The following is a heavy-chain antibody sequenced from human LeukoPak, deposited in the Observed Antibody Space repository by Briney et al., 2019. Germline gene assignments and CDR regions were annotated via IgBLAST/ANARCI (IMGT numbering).Heavy chain of an antibody. Sequence: SGPTLVNPTQTLTLTCTFSGFSLSTSGMCVSWIRQPPGKALEWLALIDWDDGKYYSTSLKTRLTISKDTSKNQVVLTMTNMDPVDTATYYCARIPRYYYGSGSYFDYWGQGTLVTVSS. V-gene: IGHV2-70*01. D-gene: IGHD3-10*01. J-gene: IGHJ4*02. CDR1: GFSLSTSGMC. CDR3: ARIPRYYYGSGSYFDY. CDR2: IDWDDGK.